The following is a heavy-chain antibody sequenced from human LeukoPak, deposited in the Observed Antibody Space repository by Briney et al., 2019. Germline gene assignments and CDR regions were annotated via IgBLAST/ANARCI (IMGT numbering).Heavy chain of an antibody. D-gene: IGHD6-25*01. CDR3: AKGSAASRPYYFDY. Sequence: PGGSLRLSSAASGFTFSRYAMSWVRQAPGKGLEWVSAITDSGGSTYYADSVKGRFTISRDNSKNTLYLQMNCLRVEDTAVYYCAKGSAASRPYYFDYWGQGTLVTVSS. CDR1: GFTFSRYA. V-gene: IGHV3-23*01. J-gene: IGHJ4*02. CDR2: ITDSGGST.